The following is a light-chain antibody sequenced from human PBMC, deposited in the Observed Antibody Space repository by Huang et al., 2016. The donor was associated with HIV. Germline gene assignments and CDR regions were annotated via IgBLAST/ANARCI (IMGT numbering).Light chain of an antibody. CDR3: QQYDNLPPLT. CDR1: QDISNY. Sequence: EIQMTQSPSSLSASVGDRVTITCRASQDISNYLNWYQQKPGKAPKLLIYDASDLETGVPSRFSGGGSGTDFTFTISSLQPEDVATYFCQQYDNLPPLTFGGGTKVEIK. V-gene: IGKV1-33*01. J-gene: IGKJ4*01. CDR2: DAS.